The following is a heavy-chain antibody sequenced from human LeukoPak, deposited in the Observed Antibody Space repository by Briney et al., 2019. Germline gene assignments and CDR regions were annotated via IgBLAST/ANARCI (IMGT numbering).Heavy chain of an antibody. CDR2: IYTSGST. CDR3: ARRRITMVRGAIPNWFDP. Sequence: ASETLSLTCTVSGGSISSYYWSWIRQPAGKGLEWIGRIYTSGSTNYNPSLKSRVTISVDTSKNQFSLKLSSVTAADTAVYYCARRRITMVRGAIPNWFDPWGQGTLVTVSS. D-gene: IGHD3-10*01. CDR1: GGSISSYY. J-gene: IGHJ5*02. V-gene: IGHV4-4*07.